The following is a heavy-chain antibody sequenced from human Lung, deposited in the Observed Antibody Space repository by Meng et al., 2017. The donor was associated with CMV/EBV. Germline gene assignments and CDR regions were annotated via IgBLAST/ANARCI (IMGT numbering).Heavy chain of an antibody. CDR1: GYTFTDYY. CDR2: INLNSGGT. CDR3: AGDKGWSGYDV. D-gene: IGHD3-3*01. V-gene: IGHV1-2*02. Sequence: QVQLVQSGAEVKKPGASLKRSCKASGYTFTDYYIHWVRQAPGQGLEWMGWINLNSGGTHDSQNFQGRVTMTTNTSISTAYMELSRLTSDDTAVYYCAGDKGWSGYDVWCQGTLVTVS. J-gene: IGHJ4*02.